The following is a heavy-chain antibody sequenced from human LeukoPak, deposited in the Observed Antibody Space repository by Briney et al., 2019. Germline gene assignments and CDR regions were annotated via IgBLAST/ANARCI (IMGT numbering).Heavy chain of an antibody. CDR3: AKDVLMATILVPPNH. CDR1: GFTFSSYW. D-gene: IGHD5-24*01. V-gene: IGHV3-30*02. CDR2: IGYDGSNK. Sequence: PGGSLRLSCAASGFTFSSYWMHWVRQAPGKGLEWVAFIGYDGSNKYYGDSVKGRFTISRDNSKNTMYLQMNSLRAEDTAVYYCAKDVLMATILVPPNHWGQGTLVTVSS. J-gene: IGHJ5*02.